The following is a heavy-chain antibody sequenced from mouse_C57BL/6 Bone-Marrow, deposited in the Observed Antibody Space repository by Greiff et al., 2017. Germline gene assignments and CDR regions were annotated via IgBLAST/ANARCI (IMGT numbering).Heavy chain of an antibody. CDR2: INPGSGGT. CDR3: ARVDYGAWFAY. D-gene: IGHD2-4*01. V-gene: IGHV1-54*01. CDR1: GYAFTNYL. J-gene: IGHJ3*01. Sequence: QVQLQQSGAELVRPGTSVKVSCKASGYAFTNYLIEWVKQRPGQGLEWIGVINPGSGGTNYNEKFKGKATLTADKSSSTAYMQLSSLTSEDSAVYFCARVDYGAWFAYWGQGTLVTVSA.